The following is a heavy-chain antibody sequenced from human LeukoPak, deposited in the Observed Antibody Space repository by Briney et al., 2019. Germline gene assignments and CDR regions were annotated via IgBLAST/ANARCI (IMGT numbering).Heavy chain of an antibody. J-gene: IGHJ4*02. CDR1: GFSFSAYY. D-gene: IGHD6-19*01. CDR3: ARIRTGGWSHIDY. CDR2: INQAGSVQ. Sequence: GGSLRLSCAASGFSFSAYYMNWVRQAPGKGPEWLANINQAGSVQNYVDSVRGRFTISRDNAKNSLFLQMNSLRAEDTAVYYCARIRTGGWSHIDYWGQGTLVTVSS. V-gene: IGHV3-7*02.